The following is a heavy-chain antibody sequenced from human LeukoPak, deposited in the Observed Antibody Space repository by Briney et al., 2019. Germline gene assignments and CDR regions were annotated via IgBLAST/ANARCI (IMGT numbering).Heavy chain of an antibody. D-gene: IGHD3-22*01. CDR2: INPNSGGT. CDR3: ARGPSDSSGYYYEGDAFDI. J-gene: IGHJ3*02. CDR1: GYTFTSYG. V-gene: IGHV1-2*02. Sequence: GASVKVSCKASGYTFTSYGIRWVRQAPGQGLEWMGWINPNSGGTNYGQKFQGRVTMTRDTSISIVYMELSRLRSDDTAVYYCARGPSDSSGYYYEGDAFDIWGQGTVVTVSS.